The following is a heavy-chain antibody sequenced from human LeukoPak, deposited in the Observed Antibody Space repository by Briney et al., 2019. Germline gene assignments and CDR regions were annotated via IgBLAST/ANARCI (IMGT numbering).Heavy chain of an antibody. Sequence: SVKVSCKASGYTFTSYGISWVRQAPGQGLEWMGRIIPIPGMANYAQKFQGRVTITADSSTSTAYMEVSSLRSEDTAVYYCARAVVVARGLMAYFDCWGQGTLVTVSS. CDR3: ARAVVVARGLMAYFDC. D-gene: IGHD3-10*01. CDR2: IIPIPGMA. V-gene: IGHV1-69*04. CDR1: GYTFTSYG. J-gene: IGHJ4*02.